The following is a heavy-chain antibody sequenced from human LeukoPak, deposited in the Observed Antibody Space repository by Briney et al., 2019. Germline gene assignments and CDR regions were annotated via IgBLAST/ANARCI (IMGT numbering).Heavy chain of an antibody. V-gene: IGHV3-11*01. CDR2: ISSSGGI. Sequence: GGSLRLSRAAAGFSFSDNYMSWIRQAPGKGLEWVSYISSSGGIADSVKGRFTISRDNAKNSLYLQMNSLRAEDTAVYYCARQTYYYDSSDYYYMGGFDYWGQGTLVTVSS. CDR3: ARQTYYYDSSDYYYMGGFDY. D-gene: IGHD3-22*01. CDR1: GFSFSDNY. J-gene: IGHJ4*02.